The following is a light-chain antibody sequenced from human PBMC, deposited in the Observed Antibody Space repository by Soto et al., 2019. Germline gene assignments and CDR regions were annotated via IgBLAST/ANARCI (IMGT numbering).Light chain of an antibody. Sequence: DSQMTESPSSLSASVGDRVTITCRASQSISSYLNWYQQKPGKAPKLLIYKASSLESGGPSRFSGSGSGTEFTLTISSLQPDDFATYYCQQYNSYSRTFGQGTKVDIK. CDR1: QSISSY. V-gene: IGKV1-5*03. CDR3: QQYNSYSRT. J-gene: IGKJ1*01. CDR2: KAS.